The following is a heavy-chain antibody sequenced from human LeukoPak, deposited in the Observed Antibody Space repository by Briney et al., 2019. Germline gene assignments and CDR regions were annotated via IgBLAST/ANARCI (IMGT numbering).Heavy chain of an antibody. CDR2: ISSSSSTI. V-gene: IGHV3-48*01. D-gene: IGHD3-22*01. J-gene: IGHJ6*03. CDR3: ARDAYYYDSSGYYSGSGYYYYMDV. CDR1: GFTFSSYS. Sequence: GGSLRPSCAASGFTFSSYSMNWVRQAPGKGLEWVSYISSSSSTIYYADSVKGRFTISRDNAKNSLYLQMNSLRAEDTAVYYCARDAYYYDSSGYYSGSGYYYYMDVWGKGTTVTVSS.